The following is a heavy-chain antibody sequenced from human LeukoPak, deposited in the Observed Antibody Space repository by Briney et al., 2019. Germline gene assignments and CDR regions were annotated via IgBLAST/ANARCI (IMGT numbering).Heavy chain of an antibody. CDR1: GFNFITAA. Sequence: GGSLRLSCAASGFNFITAAMTWVREAPGKGLEWVSLICSSDGSTYYADSVKGRFTISRDNSNHTLSLQMNSLRVEDTAIYYCVKDIQLSTWGLGTMVTVSS. D-gene: IGHD5-24*01. V-gene: IGHV3-23*01. CDR2: ICSSDGST. J-gene: IGHJ3*01. CDR3: VKDIQLST.